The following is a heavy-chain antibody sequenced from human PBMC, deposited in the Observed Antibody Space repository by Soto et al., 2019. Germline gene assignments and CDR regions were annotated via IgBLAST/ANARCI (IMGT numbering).Heavy chain of an antibody. J-gene: IGHJ5*02. V-gene: IGHV3-48*01. CDR3: ARHPERIAQIGWFDP. CDR1: GFTFSSYS. D-gene: IGHD6-13*01. Sequence: WGSLRLSCAACGFTFSSYSMNWVRQAPGKGLEWVSYISSSSTIYYADSVKGRFTISRDNAKNSLYLQMNSLRAEDTAVYYCARHPERIAQIGWFDPWGQGTLVTVSS. CDR2: ISSSSTI.